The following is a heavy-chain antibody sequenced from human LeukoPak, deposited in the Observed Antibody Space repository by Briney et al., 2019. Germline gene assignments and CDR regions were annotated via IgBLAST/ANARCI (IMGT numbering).Heavy chain of an antibody. CDR3: ASLRVATITGDY. V-gene: IGHV3-66*01. J-gene: IGHJ4*02. D-gene: IGHD5-24*01. CDR2: IYSGGST. CDR1: EFSVGSNY. Sequence: GGSLRLSCAASEFSVGSNYMTWVRQAPGKGLEWVSLIYSGGSTYYADSVKGRFTISRDNSKNTLYLQMNSLRAEDTAVYYCASLRVATITGDYWGQGTLVTVSS.